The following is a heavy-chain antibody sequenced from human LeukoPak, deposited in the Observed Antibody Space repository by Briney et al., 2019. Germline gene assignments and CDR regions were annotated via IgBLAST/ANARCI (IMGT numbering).Heavy chain of an antibody. D-gene: IGHD6-13*01. Sequence: WGSLRLSCAASGFTFSSYEMNWVRQAPGKGLEWVSYISCSGSTIYYADSVKGGFTISRDNAKNSLYLQMNSLRAEDTAVYYCARYSLQQLHPSYFDFWGQGNLVTVSS. J-gene: IGHJ4*02. CDR3: ARYSLQQLHPSYFDF. V-gene: IGHV3-48*03. CDR1: GFTFSSYE. CDR2: ISCSGSTI.